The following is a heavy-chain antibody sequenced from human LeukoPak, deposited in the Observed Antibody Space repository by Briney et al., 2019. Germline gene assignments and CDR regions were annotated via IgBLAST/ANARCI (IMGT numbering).Heavy chain of an antibody. CDR2: INPNSGGT. Sequence: ASVKVSCKASGYTFTGYYMHWVRQAPGQGLEWTGWINPNSGGTNYAQKFQGRVTITRDTSISTAYMELSRLRADDTAVYYCAKDFRAHSGSGSYGWFDPWGQGTLVTVSS. V-gene: IGHV1-2*02. D-gene: IGHD3-10*01. J-gene: IGHJ5*02. CDR3: AKDFRAHSGSGSYGWFDP. CDR1: GYTFTGYY.